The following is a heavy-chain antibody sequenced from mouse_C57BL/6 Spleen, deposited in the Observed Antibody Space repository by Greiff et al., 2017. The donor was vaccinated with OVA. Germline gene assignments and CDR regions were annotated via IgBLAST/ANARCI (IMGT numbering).Heavy chain of an antibody. D-gene: IGHD2-2*01. CDR3: THLYYGYDGY. CDR2: IDPENGDT. J-gene: IGHJ2*01. V-gene: IGHV14-4*01. Sequence: VQLKESGAELVRPGASVKLSCTASGFNIKDDYMHWVKQRPEQGLEWIGWIDPENGDTEYASKFQGKATITADTSSNTAYLQLSSLTSEDTAVYYCTHLYYGYDGYWGQGTTLTVSS. CDR1: GFNIKDDY.